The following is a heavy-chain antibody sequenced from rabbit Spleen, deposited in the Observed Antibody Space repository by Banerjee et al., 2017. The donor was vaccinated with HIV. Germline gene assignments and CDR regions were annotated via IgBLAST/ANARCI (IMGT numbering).Heavy chain of an antibody. J-gene: IGHJ4*02. CDR1: GFSFRAKEV. D-gene: IGHD6-1*01. CDR2: INTIPGKT. V-gene: IGHV1S45*01. CDR3: ARDVTEIVGWKGGV. Sequence: EQLVASGGGLVPPGGSLQLSCPASGFSFRAKEVLCWVRQAPGTWLEWIGCINTIPGKTRYATWAKGRCSRSRASSTKVCLQMTRLTAADTATYFGARDVTEIVGWKGGVWGPGTLVTV.